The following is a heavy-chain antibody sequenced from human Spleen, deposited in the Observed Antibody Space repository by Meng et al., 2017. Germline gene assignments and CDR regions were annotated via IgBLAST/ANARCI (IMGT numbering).Heavy chain of an antibody. J-gene: IGHJ4*02. V-gene: IGHV4-39*07. D-gene: IGHD3-22*01. CDR1: GGSISSSSYY. CDR2: IYLSGST. Sequence: SETLSLTCTVSGGSISSSSYYWGWIRQPVGKGLEWIGRIYLSGSTDYNPSLKSRVTMSVDTSKNQFSLKLSSVTAADTAVYYCARVLGSGYQDSWGQGTLVTVSS. CDR3: ARVLGSGYQDS.